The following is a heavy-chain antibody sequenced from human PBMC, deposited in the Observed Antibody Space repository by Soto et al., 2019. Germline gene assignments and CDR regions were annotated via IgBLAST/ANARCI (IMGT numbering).Heavy chain of an antibody. CDR1: GFTVSTNY. J-gene: IGHJ4*02. CDR2: IYIGGST. CDR3: AREIFRALGDTEIDY. D-gene: IGHD1-26*01. V-gene: IGHV3-66*01. Sequence: EVQLVESGGGLVQPGGSLRLSCAASGFTVSTNYMSWVRQAPGKGLEWVSVIYIGGSTYYAASVKGRFTISRDNSKNTLYLPMNSLRAQAKAVYYCAREIFRALGDTEIDYWGQGTLVPVSS.